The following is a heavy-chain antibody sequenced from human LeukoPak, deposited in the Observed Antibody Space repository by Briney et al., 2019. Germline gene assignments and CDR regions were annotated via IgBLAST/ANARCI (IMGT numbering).Heavy chain of an antibody. CDR2: ISSSGSTI. CDR1: GFTFSSYE. Sequence: GGSLRLSCAASGFTFSSYEMNWVRQAPGKGLEWVSYISSSGSTIYYADSVKGRFTISRDNAKNSLYLQMNSLRAEDTAVYYCARGLERHFDWLLFAYFDYWGQGTLVTVSS. J-gene: IGHJ4*02. D-gene: IGHD3-9*01. V-gene: IGHV3-48*03. CDR3: ARGLERHFDWLLFAYFDY.